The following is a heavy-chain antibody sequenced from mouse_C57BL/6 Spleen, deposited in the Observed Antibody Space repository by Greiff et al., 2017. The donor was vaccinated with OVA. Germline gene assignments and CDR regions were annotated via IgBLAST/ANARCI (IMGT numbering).Heavy chain of an antibody. D-gene: IGHD1-1*01. CDR1: GYSITSGYY. Sequence: EVQLVESGPGLVKPSQSLSLTCSVTGYSITSGYYWNWIRQFPGNKLEWMGYISYDGSNNYNPSLKNRISITRDTSKNQFFLKLNSVTTEDTATYYCARVEGTVERGYFDYWGQGTTLTVSS. J-gene: IGHJ2*01. V-gene: IGHV3-6*01. CDR2: ISYDGSN. CDR3: ARVEGTVERGYFDY.